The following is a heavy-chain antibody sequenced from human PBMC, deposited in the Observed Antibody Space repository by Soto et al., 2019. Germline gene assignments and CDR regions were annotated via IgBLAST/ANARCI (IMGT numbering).Heavy chain of an antibody. J-gene: IGHJ4*02. V-gene: IGHV4-4*02. CDR1: GVSIGSSYY. CDR2: MSHIGSV. CDR3: ARSLGWYAIDY. D-gene: IGHD6-19*01. Sequence: QVLLQESGPGLVQPSGTLSLSCVVSGVSIGSSYYWGWVRQPPGKGLEWLGDMSHIGSVNYNPSLMIRVTISMDKSQNQFSLKLNSMTAADTAVYYCARSLGWYAIDYWGQGTLVIVSS.